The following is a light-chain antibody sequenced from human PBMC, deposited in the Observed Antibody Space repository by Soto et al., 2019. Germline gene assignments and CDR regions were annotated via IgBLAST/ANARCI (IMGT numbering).Light chain of an antibody. CDR1: SNNVGAYNY. CDR2: DVS. CDR3: CSYAGSYSWV. V-gene: IGLV2-11*01. J-gene: IGLJ3*02. Sequence: QSALTQPRSVSGSPGQSVTISCTGTSNNVGAYNYVSWYQHHPGKAPKVMIYDVSERPSGVPDRFSGSKSDNKASLTISGLQAEDEADYYCCSYAGSYSWVFGGGTQVTVL.